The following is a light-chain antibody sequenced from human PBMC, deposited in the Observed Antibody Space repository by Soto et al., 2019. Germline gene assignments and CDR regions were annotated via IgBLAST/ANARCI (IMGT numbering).Light chain of an antibody. CDR3: QQYQNLWT. V-gene: IGKV3-15*01. CDR1: QTVTSD. CDR2: GAS. Sequence: EIRLKKSPGTLSLSKGERATLSCRASQTVTSDYLAWYQQKPGQAPRLLIFGASARATGIPARFSGSGSGTEFTLTIGSLQSEDSAVYYCQQYQNLWTFGQVTKVDIK. J-gene: IGKJ1*01.